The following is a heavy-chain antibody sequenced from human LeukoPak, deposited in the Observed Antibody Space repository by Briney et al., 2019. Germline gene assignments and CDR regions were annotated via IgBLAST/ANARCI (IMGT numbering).Heavy chain of an antibody. V-gene: IGHV3-33*08. CDR3: ARDWSDYGDYGAINY. CDR2: IWYDGSNK. Sequence: PGGSLRLSCAASGFTFSSYAMSWVRQAPGKGLEWVAVIWYDGSNKYYADSVKGRFTISRDNSKNTLYLQMNSLRAEDTAVYYCARDWSDYGDYGAINYWGQGTLVTVSS. J-gene: IGHJ4*02. D-gene: IGHD4-17*01. CDR1: GFTFSSYA.